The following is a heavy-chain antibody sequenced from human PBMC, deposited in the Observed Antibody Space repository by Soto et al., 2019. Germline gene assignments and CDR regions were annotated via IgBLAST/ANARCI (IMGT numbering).Heavy chain of an antibody. Sequence: GGSLRLSCAASGFTFSSYGMHWVRQAPGKGLEWVAVISYDGSNKYYADSVKGRFTISRDNPKNTLYLQMNSLRAEDTAVYYSAKDRSGSNYYGMDVWGQGTTVTVSS. V-gene: IGHV3-30*18. CDR1: GFTFSSYG. CDR3: AKDRSGSNYYGMDV. J-gene: IGHJ6*02. D-gene: IGHD6-19*01. CDR2: ISYDGSNK.